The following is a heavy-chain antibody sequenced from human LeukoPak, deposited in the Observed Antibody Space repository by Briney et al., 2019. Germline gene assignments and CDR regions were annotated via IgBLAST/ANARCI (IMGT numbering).Heavy chain of an antibody. CDR3: ARAIEVGAMTPFDY. V-gene: IGHV4-4*07. D-gene: IGHD1-26*01. Sequence: SETLSLTCTFSGGSITRYYWSWIRKPAGKGLEWIGRTHTSGSTNYNPSLKSRVTMSVDTSKNQFSLKLSSVTAADTAVYYCARAIEVGAMTPFDYWGQGTLVTVSS. CDR2: THTSGST. CDR1: GGSITRYY. J-gene: IGHJ4*02.